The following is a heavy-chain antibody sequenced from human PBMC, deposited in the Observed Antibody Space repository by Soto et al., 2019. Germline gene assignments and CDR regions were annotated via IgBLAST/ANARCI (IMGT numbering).Heavy chain of an antibody. CDR1: GFTFSSYG. CDR2: ISYDGSNN. V-gene: IGHV3-30*18. J-gene: IGHJ6*02. D-gene: IGHD3-16*01. CDR3: AKDLLGAGRAYGMDV. Sequence: QVQLVESGGGVVQPGRSLRLSCAASGFTFSSYGMHWVRQDPGKGLEWVAVISYDGSNNYYADSVKGRFTISRDNSKNTLYLQMNRLRAEDTAVYYCAKDLLGAGRAYGMDVWGQGTPVTVSS.